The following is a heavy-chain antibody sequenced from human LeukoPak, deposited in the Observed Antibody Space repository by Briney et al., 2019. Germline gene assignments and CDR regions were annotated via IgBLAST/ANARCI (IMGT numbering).Heavy chain of an antibody. V-gene: IGHV3-11*04. D-gene: IGHD6-6*01. CDR2: ISSSGSTI. CDR3: ARDRPIAARPSDY. CDR1: GFTFSDYY. Sequence: GGSLRLSCAASGFTFSDYYMSWIRQAPGKGLEGVSYISSSGSTIYYADSVKGRFTISRDNAKNSLYLQMNSLRAEDTAVYYCARDRPIAARPSDYWGQGTLVTVSS. J-gene: IGHJ4*02.